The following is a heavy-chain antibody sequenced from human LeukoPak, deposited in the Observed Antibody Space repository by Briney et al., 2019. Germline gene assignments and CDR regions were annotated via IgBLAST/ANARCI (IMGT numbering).Heavy chain of an antibody. CDR3: ARDRSAAYYRDYFDY. CDR1: GGSMSGYY. D-gene: IGHD3-22*01. Sequence: SETLSLTCSVSGGSMSGYYWSWIRQFAGKGLEWIGRIYSSESINYSPSLKSRVTMSVDTSKNRFYLMLTSVTAADTALYYCARDRSAAYYRDYFDYWGQGVLVTVSS. V-gene: IGHV4-4*07. CDR2: IYSSESI. J-gene: IGHJ4*02.